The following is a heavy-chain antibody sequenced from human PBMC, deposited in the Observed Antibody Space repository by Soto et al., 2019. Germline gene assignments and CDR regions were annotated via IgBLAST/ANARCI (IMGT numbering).Heavy chain of an antibody. D-gene: IGHD2-2*01. CDR2: INAGNGNT. CDR1: GYTFTSYA. CDR3: ARSGDSHVVGYFQH. V-gene: IGHV1-3*01. Sequence: ASVKVSCKASGYTFTSYAMHWVRQAPGQRLEWMGWINAGNGNTKYSQKFQGRVTITRDTSASTAYMELSSLRSEDTAVYYCARSGDSHVVGYFQHWGQGTLVTVSS. J-gene: IGHJ1*01.